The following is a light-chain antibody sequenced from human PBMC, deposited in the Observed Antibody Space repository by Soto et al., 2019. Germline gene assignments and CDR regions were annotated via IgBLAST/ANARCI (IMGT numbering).Light chain of an antibody. CDR1: QSISSY. J-gene: IGKJ5*01. V-gene: IGKV1-39*01. CDR2: AAS. CDR3: QQLNSYPIT. Sequence: DIHMTQSPSSLSASVGYIFTITCRASQSISSYLNWYQKKKGKAPKLLIYAASSLQSGVPSRLSGSGYGTDLTITISSMQTEDFETYYCQQLNSYPITFGQGTRLEIK.